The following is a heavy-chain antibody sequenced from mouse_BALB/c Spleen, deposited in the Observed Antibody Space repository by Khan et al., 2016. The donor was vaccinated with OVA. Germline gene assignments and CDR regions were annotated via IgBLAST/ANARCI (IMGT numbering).Heavy chain of an antibody. D-gene: IGHD2-14*01. V-gene: IGHV1-4*01. CDR2: INPRRGYT. J-gene: IGHJ4*01. CDR3: ARRTTEYALDY. CDR1: GYTFSSHT. Sequence: QVQLQQSGAELARPGASVKMSCKASGYTFSSHTMHWVKQRPGQGLEWIGYINPRRGYTQYNQKFNDKATLTADISSSTAYMQLSSLTSEDSAVYYCARRTTEYALDYWGQGTSVTVSS.